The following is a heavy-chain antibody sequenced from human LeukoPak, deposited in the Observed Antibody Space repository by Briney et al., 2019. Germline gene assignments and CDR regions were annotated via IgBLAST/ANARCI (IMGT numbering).Heavy chain of an antibody. V-gene: IGHV4-59*01. CDR3: ASFYYPKGKAWFDP. CDR2: IYYSGST. CDR1: GGSISSYY. J-gene: IGHJ5*02. Sequence: PSETLSLTCTVSGGSISSYYWSWIRQPPGKGLEWIGYIYYSGSTNYNPSLKSRVTISVDTSKNQFSLKLSSVTAADTAVYYCASFYYPKGKAWFDPWGQGTLVTVSS. D-gene: IGHD3-22*01.